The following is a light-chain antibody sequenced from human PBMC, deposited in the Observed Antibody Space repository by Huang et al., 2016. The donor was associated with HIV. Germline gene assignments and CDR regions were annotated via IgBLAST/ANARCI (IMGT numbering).Light chain of an antibody. CDR2: GAS. J-gene: IGKJ2*01. V-gene: IGKV3-15*01. CDR1: QSISNN. Sequence: EIVMTQSPGTMSVSPGERATLSCRASQSISNNLALYQQRPGQAPRLLIFGASTVATGIPARFSGRASGTVFTLTISSLQGEDSAVYHCQQYNNWPFTFGQGTKLEIK. CDR3: QQYNNWPFT.